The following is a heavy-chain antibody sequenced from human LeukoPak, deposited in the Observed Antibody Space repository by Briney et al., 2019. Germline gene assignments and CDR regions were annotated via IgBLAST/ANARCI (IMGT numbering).Heavy chain of an antibody. J-gene: IGHJ4*02. CDR2: MYHGGRT. Sequence: SETLSLSCAVSGYSISSGYYWGWIRQPRGKGLEWIGSMYHGGRTYYNPSLKSRVTISVDTSKNQFSLKLSSVTAADTAVYYCARNPGSRPLDYWGQGTLVTVSS. CDR1: GYSISSGYY. CDR3: ARNPGSRPLDY. V-gene: IGHV4-38-2*01.